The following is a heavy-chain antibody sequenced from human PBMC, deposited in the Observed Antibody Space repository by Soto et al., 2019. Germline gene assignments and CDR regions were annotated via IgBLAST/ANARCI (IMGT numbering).Heavy chain of an antibody. J-gene: IGHJ4*02. V-gene: IGHV1-46*03. D-gene: IGHD2-2*01. CDR1: GFTFTSYY. CDR2: INPSGGST. CDR3: ARGGSLGYCSSISCYRFDY. Sequence: QVQLVQSGAEVKKPGASVKVSCKASGFTFTSYYMHWVRQAPGQGLEWMGIINPSGGSTSYAQKFQGGVTMTRDTSTSTVYMELSSLRSEDTAVYYCARGGSLGYCSSISCYRFDYWGQGTLVTVSS.